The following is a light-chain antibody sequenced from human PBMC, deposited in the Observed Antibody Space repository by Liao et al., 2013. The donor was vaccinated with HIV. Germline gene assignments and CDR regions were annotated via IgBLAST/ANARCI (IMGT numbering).Light chain of an antibody. CDR1: KLGDKH. Sequence: SYELTQPPSVSVSPGQTASITCSGDKLGDKHACWYQQKPGQSPVLVIYQDTKRPSGIPERFSGSNSGNTATLTISGTQAMDEADYYCQVWDSSNYVFGTGTKVTVL. J-gene: IGLJ1*01. V-gene: IGLV3-1*01. CDR3: QVWDSSNYV. CDR2: QDT.